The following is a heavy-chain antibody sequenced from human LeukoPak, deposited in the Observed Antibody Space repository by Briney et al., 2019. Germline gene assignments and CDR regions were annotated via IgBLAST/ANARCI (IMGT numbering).Heavy chain of an antibody. CDR3: ARRHCSSTSCYQGYFDY. Sequence: GGSLRLSCAASGFTVSSNYMSWVRQAPGKGLEWVSVIYSGGSTYYADSVKGRFTISRDNSKNTLYLQMNSLRAEDTAVYYCARRHCSSTSCYQGYFDYWGQGTLVTVSS. CDR2: IYSGGST. J-gene: IGHJ4*02. V-gene: IGHV3-66*04. D-gene: IGHD2-2*01. CDR1: GFTVSSNY.